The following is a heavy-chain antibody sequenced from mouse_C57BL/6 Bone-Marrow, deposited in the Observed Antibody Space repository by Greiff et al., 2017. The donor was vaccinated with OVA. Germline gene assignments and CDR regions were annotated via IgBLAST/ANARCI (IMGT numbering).Heavy chain of an antibody. Sequence: QVQLQQSGAELVRPGTSVKVSCKASGYAFTNYLIEWVKQRPGQGLEWIGVINPGSGGTNYNEKFKGKATLTADKSSSTAYMQLSSLTSEDSAVXFCARYGLYYFDYWGQGTTLTVSS. CDR2: INPGSGGT. CDR3: ARYGLYYFDY. J-gene: IGHJ2*01. CDR1: GYAFTNYL. D-gene: IGHD6-1*01. V-gene: IGHV1-54*01.